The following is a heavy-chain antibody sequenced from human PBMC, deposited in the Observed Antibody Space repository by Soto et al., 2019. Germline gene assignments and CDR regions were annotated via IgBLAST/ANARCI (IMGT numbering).Heavy chain of an antibody. J-gene: IGHJ4*02. CDR2: ISSSGSTI. CDR3: ARAHGVAVADRYYFDY. Sequence: GGSLRLSCAASGFTFSDYYMSWIRQAPGKGLEWVSYISSSGSTIYYADSVKGRFTISRDNAKNSLYLQMNSLRAEDTAVYYCARAHGVAVADRYYFDYWGQGTLVTVSS. CDR1: GFTFSDYY. V-gene: IGHV3-11*01. D-gene: IGHD6-19*01.